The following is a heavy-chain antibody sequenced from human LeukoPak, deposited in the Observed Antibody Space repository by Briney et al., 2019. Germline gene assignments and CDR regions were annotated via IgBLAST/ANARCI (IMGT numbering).Heavy chain of an antibody. CDR2: IWYDGSNK. D-gene: IGHD3-22*01. J-gene: IGHJ4*02. V-gene: IGHV3-33*01. Sequence: GGSLRLSCAASGFTFSSYGMHWVRQAPGKGLEWVAVIWYDGSNKYYADSVKGRFTISRDNSKNTLYLQMNSLRAEDTAVYYCARGDDSGYYDYFDYWGQGALVTVSS. CDR3: ARGDDSGYYDYFDY. CDR1: GFTFSSYG.